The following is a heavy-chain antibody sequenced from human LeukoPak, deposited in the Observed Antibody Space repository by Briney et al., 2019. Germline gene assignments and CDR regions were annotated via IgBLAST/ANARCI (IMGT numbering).Heavy chain of an antibody. D-gene: IGHD3-16*02. Sequence: SVKVSCKASGFVFTSYGFTWVRQAPGQGLEWMGGIIPIFGTANYAQKFQGRVTITADESTSTAYMELSSLRSEDTAVYYCARVSTGRSYNYYYGMDVWGQGTTVTVSS. CDR2: IIPIFGTA. CDR1: GFVFTSYG. J-gene: IGHJ6*02. V-gene: IGHV1-69*13. CDR3: ARVSTGRSYNYYYGMDV.